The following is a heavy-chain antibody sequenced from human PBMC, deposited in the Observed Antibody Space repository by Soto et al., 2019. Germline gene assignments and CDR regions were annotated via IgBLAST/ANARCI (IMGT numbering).Heavy chain of an antibody. Sequence: QVQLQESGPGLVKPSETLSLTCTVSGGSISSYYWSWIRQPPGKGLEWIGYIYYSWSTNYNPSPKSRVTISVDTSKNQFSLKLSSVTAADTAVYYCARRYGSAIDYWGQGTLVTVSS. CDR2: IYYSWST. D-gene: IGHD1-26*01. CDR3: ARRYGSAIDY. V-gene: IGHV4-59*08. J-gene: IGHJ4*02. CDR1: GGSISSYY.